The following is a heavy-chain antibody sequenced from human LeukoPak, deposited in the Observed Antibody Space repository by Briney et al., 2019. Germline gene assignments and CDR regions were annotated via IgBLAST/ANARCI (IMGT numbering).Heavy chain of an antibody. V-gene: IGHV4-39*01. D-gene: IGHD2-21*02. CDR3: ARLVSGETAILPPYYYYMDV. CDR2: VYYTGTT. J-gene: IGHJ6*03. Sequence: SETLSLTCNVSGGSIRSSNDSWGWVRQSPETGLEWNVIVYYTGTTFYNPSLTSRVTISVGTSKRQFSLKMTSVTAADTGIYYCARLVSGETAILPPYYYYMDVWGEGTTATVSS. CDR1: GGSIRSSNDS.